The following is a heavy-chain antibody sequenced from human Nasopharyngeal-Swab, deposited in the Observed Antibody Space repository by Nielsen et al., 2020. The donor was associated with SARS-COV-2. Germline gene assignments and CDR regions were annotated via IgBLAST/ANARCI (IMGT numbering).Heavy chain of an antibody. V-gene: IGHV4-61*01. D-gene: IGHD2/OR15-2a*01. CDR3: ARESPSMPWGLEYYFDY. CDR2: IYYSGST. CDR1: GGSISSSSYY. J-gene: IGHJ4*02. Sequence: SETLSLTCTVSGGSISSSSYYWGWIRQPPGKGLEWVGYIYYSGSTNYNPSLKSRVTISVDTSKNQFSLKLSSVTAADTAVYYCARESPSMPWGLEYYFDYWGQGTLVTVSP.